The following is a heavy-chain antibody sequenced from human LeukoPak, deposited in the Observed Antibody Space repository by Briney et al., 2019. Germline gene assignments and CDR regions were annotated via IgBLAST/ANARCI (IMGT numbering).Heavy chain of an antibody. CDR2: ISDDGSRK. Sequence: GRSLRLSCAASGFTFSFSGMYWVRQAPGKGLEWVAFISDDGSRKYYADSVKGRFTISRDNSKNTLFLQMNSLRTEVTAVYYCAKDRSTTWSFDYWGQGTLVTVSS. J-gene: IGHJ4*02. V-gene: IGHV3-30*18. CDR3: AKDRSTTWSFDY. CDR1: GFTFSFSG. D-gene: IGHD6-13*01.